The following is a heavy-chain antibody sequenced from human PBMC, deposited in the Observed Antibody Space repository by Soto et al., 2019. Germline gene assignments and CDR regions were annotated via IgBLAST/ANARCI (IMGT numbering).Heavy chain of an antibody. CDR1: GFTFSSYA. V-gene: IGHV3-23*01. D-gene: IGHD3-10*01. Sequence: EVQLLESGGGLVQPGGSLRLSCEASGFTFSSYAMSWVRQAPGKGLEWVSAISGSGGSTYYADSVKGRFTISRDNSKNTLYLQMNSLRAEDTAVYYCAAQARITMVRGVIILDPWGQGTLVTVSS. J-gene: IGHJ5*02. CDR2: ISGSGGST. CDR3: AAQARITMVRGVIILDP.